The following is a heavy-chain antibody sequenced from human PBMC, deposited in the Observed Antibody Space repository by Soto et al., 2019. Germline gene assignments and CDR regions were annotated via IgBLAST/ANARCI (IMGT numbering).Heavy chain of an antibody. CDR1: GFTFSSYA. CDR2: ISGSGGST. D-gene: IGHD3-16*02. CDR3: AKDQSSLTRPYYFDY. Sequence: GGSPRLSCAASGFTFSSYAMSWVRQAPGKGLEWVSAISGSGGSTYYADSVKGRFTISRDNSKNTLYLQMNSLRAEDTAVYYCAKDQSSLTRPYYFDYWGQGTLVTVSS. V-gene: IGHV3-23*01. J-gene: IGHJ4*02.